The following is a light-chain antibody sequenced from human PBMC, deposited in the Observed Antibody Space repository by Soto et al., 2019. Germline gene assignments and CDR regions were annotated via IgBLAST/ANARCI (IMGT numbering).Light chain of an antibody. V-gene: IGKV3-20*01. CDR2: GAS. Sequence: EIVLTPSPGTLSLSPGERATLNCRASQNVDSNYLAWYQQKPGQAPRIIIFGASGRATGIPDRFSGSGSGTDFTLTISRLEPEDFAVYYCQQYGSLSWTFGQGTKVDIK. CDR3: QQYGSLSWT. CDR1: QNVDSNY. J-gene: IGKJ1*01.